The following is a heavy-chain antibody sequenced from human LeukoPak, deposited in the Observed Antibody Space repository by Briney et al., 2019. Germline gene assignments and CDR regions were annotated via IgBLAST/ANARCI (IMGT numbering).Heavy chain of an antibody. CDR1: VGSISSGGYY. V-gene: IGHV4-31*03. CDR3: ARDGTKLLGYGMDV. D-gene: IGHD3-16*01. CDR2: IYYSGST. Sequence: SETLSLTCTFSVGSISSGGYYWSWIRQHPGKGLEWIGYIYYSGSTYYNPSLKSRVTISVDTSKNQFSLKLSSVTAADTAVYYCARDGTKLLGYGMDVWGQGTTVTVSS. J-gene: IGHJ6*02.